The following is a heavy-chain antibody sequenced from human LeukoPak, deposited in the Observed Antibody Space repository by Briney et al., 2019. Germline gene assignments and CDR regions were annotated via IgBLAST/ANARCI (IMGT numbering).Heavy chain of an antibody. CDR2: IQYSGTT. CDR1: GGSITSRDYY. J-gene: IGHJ4*02. D-gene: IGHD3-10*01. V-gene: IGHV4-39*01. CDR3: ARRRGSRLRGLTTYYFDS. Sequence: SETLSLTCIVSGGSITSRDYYWGWIRQPPGKGLEWIGSIQYSGTTYCNPSLKSRVTVSVDTSKNQFSLNLSSVTATDTAVYYCARRRGSRLRGLTTYYFDSWGQGTLVTVSS.